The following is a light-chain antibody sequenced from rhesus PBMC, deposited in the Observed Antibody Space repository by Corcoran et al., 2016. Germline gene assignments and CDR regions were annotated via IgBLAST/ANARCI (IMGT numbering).Light chain of an antibody. J-gene: IGKJ4*01. V-gene: IGKV3-24*01. Sequence: ILMTQSPATLSLSPGERATLSCRASESVSSLAWYQQKPGPAPRLLLYVISFRAPGVPDRFRGSGSGTDFTLTISSLEPEDVAVYYCLQPSDWPLTFGGGTKVEL. CDR1: ESVSS. CDR2: VIS. CDR3: LQPSDWPLT.